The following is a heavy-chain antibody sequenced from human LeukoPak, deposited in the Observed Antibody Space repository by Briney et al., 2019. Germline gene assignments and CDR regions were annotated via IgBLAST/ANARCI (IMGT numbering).Heavy chain of an antibody. Sequence: SETLSLTCAVSGGSISGGNFYWSWIRQPAGKGLEWIGRVFRSGFTESKPSLKSRVTLSLDTSKNHFSLQLSSVTAADTAVYYCANGGRTSDFDYWGQGILVTISS. J-gene: IGHJ4*02. V-gene: IGHV4-61*02. CDR3: ANGGRTSDFDY. CDR1: GGSISGGNFY. D-gene: IGHD3-16*01. CDR2: VFRSGFT.